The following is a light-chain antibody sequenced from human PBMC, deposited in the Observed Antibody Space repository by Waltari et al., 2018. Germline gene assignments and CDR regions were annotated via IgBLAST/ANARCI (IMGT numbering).Light chain of an antibody. CDR1: QDISNY. CDR3: QQYADLPWT. CDR2: AAF. V-gene: IGKV1-33*01. Sequence: DFQMTQSPSSLSASVGDRVTITCQAIQDISNYLNWYQQKPGKAPKLLISAAFNLETGVPSRFSGGRSGTDFTLTITSLQPEDIATYHCQQYADLPWTFGQGTRVEIK. J-gene: IGKJ1*01.